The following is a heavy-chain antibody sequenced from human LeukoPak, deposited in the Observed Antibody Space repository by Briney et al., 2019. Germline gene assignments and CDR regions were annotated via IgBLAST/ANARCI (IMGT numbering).Heavy chain of an antibody. V-gene: IGHV4-31*03. CDR1: GGSISSGGYY. Sequence: SETLSLTCTVSGGSISSGGYYWSWIRQYSEKGLEWIGYTYSSGSIYYSPSLKSRVTISVDTSKNQFSLKLSSVTAADTAVYYCTRGNGYSFDYGGQGTLATVSS. CDR3: TRGNGYSFDY. D-gene: IGHD5-24*01. J-gene: IGHJ4*02. CDR2: TYSSGSI.